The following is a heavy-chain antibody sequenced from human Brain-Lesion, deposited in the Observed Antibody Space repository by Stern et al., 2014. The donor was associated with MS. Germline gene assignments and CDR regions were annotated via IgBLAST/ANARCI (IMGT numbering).Heavy chain of an antibody. V-gene: IGHV1-69*06. CDR3: AKDGPALVTNWFDP. D-gene: IGHD5-18*01. J-gene: IGHJ5*02. CDR2: IIPIFGSP. CDR1: GGTFGTYP. Sequence: MQLVESGPEVKKPGSSVQVSCKASGGTFGTYPITWLRQAPGKGLEGMGRIIPIFGSPNYAQKFQGRVTITADRSTTTVYMKLSSLKSDDAAVYYCAKDGPALVTNWFDPWGRGTLVTVSS.